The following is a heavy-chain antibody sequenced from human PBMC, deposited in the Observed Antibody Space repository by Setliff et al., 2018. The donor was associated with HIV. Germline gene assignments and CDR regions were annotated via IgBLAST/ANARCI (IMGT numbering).Heavy chain of an antibody. V-gene: IGHV1-8*02. CDR2: MNPNSGNT. Sequence: ASVKVSCKASGYTLTGSDINWVRQATGQGLEWLGWMNPNSGNTGYAQKFQGRVTMTRNTSVSTVYMELSSLRSEDTAVYYCARGVPADAYAFDIWGQGTLVTVSS. D-gene: IGHD2-2*01. CDR3: ARGVPADAYAFDI. J-gene: IGHJ3*02. CDR1: GYTLTGSD.